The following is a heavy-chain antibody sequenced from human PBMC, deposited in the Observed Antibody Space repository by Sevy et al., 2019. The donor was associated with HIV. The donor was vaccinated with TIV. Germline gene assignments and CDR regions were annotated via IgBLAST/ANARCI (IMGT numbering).Heavy chain of an antibody. D-gene: IGHD7-27*01. CDR2: INPNSGGT. Sequence: ASVKVSCKASGYTFSVYYVHWVRQAPGQGLEWMGRINPNSGGTNYAENFQGRVTVTRDTSVNTAYMELSRLRSDDTAVYYWARESHNWGSTGVFDYWGRGTLVTVSS. J-gene: IGHJ4*02. CDR3: ARESHNWGSTGVFDY. CDR1: GYTFSVYY. V-gene: IGHV1-2*06.